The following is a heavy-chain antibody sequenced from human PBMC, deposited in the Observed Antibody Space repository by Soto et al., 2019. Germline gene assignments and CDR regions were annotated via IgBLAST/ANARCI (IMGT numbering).Heavy chain of an antibody. J-gene: IGHJ4*01. Sequence: SICSCTPYRGRKSQPPGKGLEWLASIYSSGRTYYNPPLKSRLTISVDTSKNQVSLELSTMTAADAAVYYCARHVGNYGDWAFAYWGHGTLVTVSS. CDR3: ARHVGNYGDWAFAY. D-gene: IGHD4-17*01. CDR2: IYSSGRT. CDR1: SICSCTPY. V-gene: IGHV4-39*01.